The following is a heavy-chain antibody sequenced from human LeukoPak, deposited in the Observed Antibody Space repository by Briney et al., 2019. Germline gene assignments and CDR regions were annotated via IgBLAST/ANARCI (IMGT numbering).Heavy chain of an antibody. J-gene: IGHJ4*02. CDR3: ARDVDGYNYGSGY. Sequence: GASVKVSCKASGYTFTGYYKHWVRQAPGQGLEWMGWINPNSGGTNYAQKFQGRVTMTRDTSISTAYMELSRLRSDDTAVYYCARDVDGYNYGSGYWGQGTLVTVSS. CDR1: GYTFTGYY. V-gene: IGHV1-2*02. D-gene: IGHD5-24*01. CDR2: INPNSGGT.